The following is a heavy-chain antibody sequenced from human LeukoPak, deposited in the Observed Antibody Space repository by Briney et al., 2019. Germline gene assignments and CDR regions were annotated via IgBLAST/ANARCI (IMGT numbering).Heavy chain of an antibody. J-gene: IGHJ3*02. CDR1: GGSISSYY. CDR2: IYYSGST. V-gene: IGHV4-59*12. CDR3: ARGPTVVTSDAFDI. D-gene: IGHD4-23*01. Sequence: PSETLSLTCTVSGGSISSYYWSWIRHPPGKGLEWLGYIYYSGSTNYNPSLKSRVTISVDTSKNQFSLKLSSVTAADTAVYYCARGPTVVTSDAFDIWGQGTMVTVSS.